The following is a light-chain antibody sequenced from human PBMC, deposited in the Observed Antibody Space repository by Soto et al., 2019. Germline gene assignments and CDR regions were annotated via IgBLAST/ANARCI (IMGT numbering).Light chain of an antibody. CDR1: ESVGSY. Sequence: EVVLTQSPATLSVSPGESATLSCRASESVGSYLAWYQQRPDQPPRLVIYDTSTRATGIADRFSGSGSGTYFTLAISSLEPDDSAVYFCQQGGNRPPRTFGPGTKVEIK. J-gene: IGKJ1*01. V-gene: IGKV3-11*01. CDR3: QQGGNRPPRT. CDR2: DTS.